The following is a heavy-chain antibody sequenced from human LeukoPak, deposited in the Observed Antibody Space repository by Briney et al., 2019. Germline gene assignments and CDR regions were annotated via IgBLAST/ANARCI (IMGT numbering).Heavy chain of an antibody. CDR3: ARYYCGGDCYYDL. V-gene: IGHV3-21*04. D-gene: IGHD2-21*02. CDR2: ISSSSSYI. CDR1: GFTFSSYS. Sequence: GGSLRLSCAASGFTFSSYSMNWVRQAPGEGLEWVSSISSSSSYIYYADSVKGRFTISRDNAKNSLYLQMNSLRAEDTAVYYCARYYCGGDCYYDLWGQGTLVTVSS. J-gene: IGHJ4*02.